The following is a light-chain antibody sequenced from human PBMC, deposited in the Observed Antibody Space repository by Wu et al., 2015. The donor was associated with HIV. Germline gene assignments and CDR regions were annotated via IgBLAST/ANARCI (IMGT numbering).Light chain of an antibody. V-gene: IGKV3-20*01. CDR3: QQYGRSPIT. Sequence: EIVMTQSPATLSVSPGERATLSCRASQSVSSNLAWYQQKPSQAPRLLIYAASSRATGIPDRFRGSGSGTDFTLTISRLEPEDFAVYYCQQYGRSPITFGQGTRLEIK. CDR2: AAS. CDR1: QSVSSN. J-gene: IGKJ5*01.